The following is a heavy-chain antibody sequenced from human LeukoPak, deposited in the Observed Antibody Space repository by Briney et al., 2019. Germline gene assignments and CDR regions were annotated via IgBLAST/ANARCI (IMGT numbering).Heavy chain of an antibody. CDR2: INPGNGNT. V-gene: IGHV1-3*01. J-gene: IGHJ4*02. CDR1: GYTFTRYI. CDR3: ARERVTMTAFDY. D-gene: IGHD4/OR15-4a*01. Sequence: ASVKVSCKASGYTFTRYIMNWVRQAPGQRPEWMGWINPGNGNTKYSEKFQDRVTFTRDTSATTAYMELSSLRSEDTAVYYCARERVTMTAFDYWGQGTLVTVSS.